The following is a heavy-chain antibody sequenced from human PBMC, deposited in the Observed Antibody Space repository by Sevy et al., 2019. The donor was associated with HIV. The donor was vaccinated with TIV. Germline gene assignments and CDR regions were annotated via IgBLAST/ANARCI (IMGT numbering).Heavy chain of an antibody. J-gene: IGHJ5*02. V-gene: IGHV3-30-3*01. CDR2: ISYDGSNK. CDR3: ARDPGYDFWSGRSWFDP. D-gene: IGHD3-3*01. Sequence: GGSLRVSCAASGFTFSSYAMHWVRQAPGKGLEWVAVISYDGSNKYYADSVKGRFTISRDNSKNTLYLQMSSLRAEDTAVYYCARDPGYDFWSGRSWFDPRGQGTLVTVSS. CDR1: GFTFSSYA.